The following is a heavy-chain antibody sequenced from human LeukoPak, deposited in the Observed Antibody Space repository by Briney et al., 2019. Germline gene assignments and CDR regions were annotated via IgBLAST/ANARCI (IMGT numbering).Heavy chain of an antibody. J-gene: IGHJ4*02. D-gene: IGHD6-13*01. CDR2: ISGSGGST. CDR3: AKGAYIATLLCGFDY. Sequence: RGSLRLSCAASGFTFTSYAMSWVRQAPGQGLEWVSAISGSGGSTYYADSLKGRFTISRGNSKNTLYLQMNSLRAGDTAVYYCAKGAYIATLLCGFDYWGQGTLVTVSS. CDR1: GFTFTSYA. V-gene: IGHV3-23*01.